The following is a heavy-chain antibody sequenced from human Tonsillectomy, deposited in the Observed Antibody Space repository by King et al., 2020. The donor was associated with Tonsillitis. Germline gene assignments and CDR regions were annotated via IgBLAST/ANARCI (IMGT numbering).Heavy chain of an antibody. CDR1: GFTFDDYA. D-gene: IGHD3-22*01. Sequence: VQLVESGGGLVQPGRSLRLSCAASGFTFDDYAMHWVRQAPGKGLEWVSGISWNSGSIDYTDSVKGRFTISRDNAKNSLYLQMSSLRAEDTALYYCAKDNRITMSGRGAFDMWGQGTMVTVSS. CDR2: ISWNSGSI. CDR3: AKDNRITMSGRGAFDM. J-gene: IGHJ3*02. V-gene: IGHV3-9*01.